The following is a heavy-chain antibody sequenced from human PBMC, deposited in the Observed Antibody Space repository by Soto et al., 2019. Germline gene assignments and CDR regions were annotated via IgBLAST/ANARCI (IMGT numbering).Heavy chain of an antibody. V-gene: IGHV3-30*18. J-gene: IGHJ6*02. CDR1: GFTFSSYG. D-gene: IGHD6-6*01. CDR3: AKYVSRLQSIAAPSSYYGMDV. Sequence: QVQLVESGGGVVQPGRSLRLSCAASGFTFSSYGMHWVRQAPGKGLEWVAVISYDGSNKYYADSVKGRFTISRDNSKNTLYLQLNSLRAEDTAVYYCAKYVSRLQSIAAPSSYYGMDVWGQGTTVTVSS. CDR2: ISYDGSNK.